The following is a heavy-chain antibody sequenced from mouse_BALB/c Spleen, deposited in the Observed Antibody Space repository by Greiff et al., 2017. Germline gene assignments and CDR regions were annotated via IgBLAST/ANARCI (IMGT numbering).Heavy chain of an antibody. Sequence: QVQLKQSGAELVRPGTSVKISCKASGYTFTNYWLGWVKQRPGHGLEWIGDIYPGGGYTNYNEKFKGKATLTADTSSSTAYMQLSSLTSEDSAVYFCARPWGTTVVATDYYAMDYWGQGTSVTVSS. D-gene: IGHD1-1*01. CDR3: ARPWGTTVVATDYYAMDY. V-gene: IGHV1-63*02. CDR1: GYTFTNYW. CDR2: IYPGGGYT. J-gene: IGHJ4*01.